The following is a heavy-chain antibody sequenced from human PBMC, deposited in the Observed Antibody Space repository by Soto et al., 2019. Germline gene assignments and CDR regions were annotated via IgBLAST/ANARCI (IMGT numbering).Heavy chain of an antibody. Sequence: GGSLRLSCAASGFTFSTYAMSWVRQAPGKGLEWVSAISGSGSNTYYADSVKGRFTISRDDSKSTLYLQMNSLRAEDTAVYYCARDPSHSYYTLFYYFDYWGQGTLVTVSS. D-gene: IGHD1-26*01. V-gene: IGHV3-23*01. CDR3: ARDPSHSYYTLFYYFDY. J-gene: IGHJ4*02. CDR1: GFTFSTYA. CDR2: ISGSGSNT.